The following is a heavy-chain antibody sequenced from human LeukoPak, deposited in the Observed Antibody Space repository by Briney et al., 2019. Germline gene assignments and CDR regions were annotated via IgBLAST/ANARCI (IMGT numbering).Heavy chain of an antibody. D-gene: IGHD5-12*01. V-gene: IGHV1-18*01. CDR2: ISAYNGNT. CDR1: GYTFTSYG. CDR3: ARDRSATPDGWFDP. Sequence: ASVKVSCKASGYTFTSYGISWVRQAPGQGLEWMGWISAYNGNTNYAQKLQGRVTMTTDTSTSTAYMELRSLRSDDTAVYYCARDRSATPDGWFDPWGQGTLVTVSP. J-gene: IGHJ5*02.